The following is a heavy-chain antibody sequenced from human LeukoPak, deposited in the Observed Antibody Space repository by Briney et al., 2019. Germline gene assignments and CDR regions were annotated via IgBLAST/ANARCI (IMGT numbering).Heavy chain of an antibody. CDR3: AREWVGDSAVPAAIRDAFDI. D-gene: IGHD2-2*02. J-gene: IGHJ3*02. Sequence: PSQTLSLTCTVSGGSISSGGYYWSWIRQPPGKGLEWIGYIYHSGSTYYNPSLKSRVTISVDRSKNQFSLQLNSVTPEDTAVYYCAREWVGDSAVPAAIRDAFDIWGQGIMVTVSS. CDR2: IYHSGST. V-gene: IGHV4-30-2*01. CDR1: GGSISSGGYY.